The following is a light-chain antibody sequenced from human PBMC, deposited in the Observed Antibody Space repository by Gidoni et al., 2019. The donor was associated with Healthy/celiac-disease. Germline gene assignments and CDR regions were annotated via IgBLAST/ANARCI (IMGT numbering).Light chain of an antibody. CDR1: QSISSY. CDR2: AAS. J-gene: IGKJ1*01. Sequence: DIQMTQSPSSLSASVGDRVTITCRASQSISSYLNWYRQKPGKAPKLLIYAASSLQSGVPSRFSGSGSGTDFTLTIGSLQPEDFATYYCQQSYSTPSGFGQGTKVEIK. V-gene: IGKV1-39*01. CDR3: QQSYSTPSG.